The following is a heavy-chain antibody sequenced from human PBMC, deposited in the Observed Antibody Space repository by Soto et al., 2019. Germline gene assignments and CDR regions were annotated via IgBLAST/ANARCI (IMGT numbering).Heavy chain of an antibody. D-gene: IGHD5-12*01. Sequence: SETLSLTCTVSGGSISSGDYYWSWIRQPPGKGLEWIGYIYYSGSTYYNPSLKSRVTISVDTSKNQFSLKLSSVTAADTAVYYCARDLIVRGYSGYDTYYYYGMDVWGQGTTVTVS. V-gene: IGHV4-30-4*01. CDR3: ARDLIVRGYSGYDTYYYYGMDV. CDR1: GGSISSGDYY. J-gene: IGHJ6*02. CDR2: IYYSGST.